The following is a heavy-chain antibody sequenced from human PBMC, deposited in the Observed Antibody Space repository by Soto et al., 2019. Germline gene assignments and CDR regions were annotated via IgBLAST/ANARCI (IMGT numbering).Heavy chain of an antibody. J-gene: IGHJ6*02. CDR2: VSPPFRTS. CDR3: ARVLYYGSGSYSPYGMDV. D-gene: IGHD3-10*01. Sequence: QVQLVQSGAEVKKPGSSVKVSCKTSGVSFNNNGIGWVRQAPAHGLEWMGGVSPPFRTSNYALKFQGRISITADASTGTVNMELSSLTSEDPAQYYCARVLYYGSGSYSPYGMDVWGQGTTVTVSS. CDR1: GVSFNNNG. V-gene: IGHV1-69*01.